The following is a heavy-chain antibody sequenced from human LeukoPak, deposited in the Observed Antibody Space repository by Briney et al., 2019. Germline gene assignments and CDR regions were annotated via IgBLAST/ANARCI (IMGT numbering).Heavy chain of an antibody. Sequence: TGGSLRLSCAASGFTFSSYGMHWVRQAPGKGLEWVAVISYDGSNKYYADSVKGRFTISRDNSKNTLYLQMNSLRAEDTAVYYCAKEPQTTMLKFFDYWGQGTLVTVSS. J-gene: IGHJ4*02. V-gene: IGHV3-30*18. CDR2: ISYDGSNK. CDR3: AKEPQTTMLKFFDY. D-gene: IGHD3-16*01. CDR1: GFTFSSYG.